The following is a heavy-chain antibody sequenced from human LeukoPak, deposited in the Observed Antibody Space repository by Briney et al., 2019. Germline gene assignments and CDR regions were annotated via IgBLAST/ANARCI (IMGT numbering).Heavy chain of an antibody. J-gene: IGHJ3*02. CDR2: IYWDDDK. D-gene: IGHD1-26*01. CDR1: GCSLSTSGVG. Sequence: GPTLLNPTHTLTLTCTFSGCSLSTSGVGVGWIRQPPVKAREWLSLIYWDDDKRYSPSPKIRLTIIKDNSNNQVVLTMTNMDPVDKATYYCAHLGSHEGADGAFDIWGQGTMVTVSS. V-gene: IGHV2-5*02. CDR3: AHLGSHEGADGAFDI.